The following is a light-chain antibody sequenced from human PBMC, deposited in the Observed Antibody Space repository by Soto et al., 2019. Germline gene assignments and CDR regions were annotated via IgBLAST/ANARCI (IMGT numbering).Light chain of an antibody. CDR1: SSNIGAGYD. CDR2: GNS. J-gene: IGLJ1*01. Sequence: QSVLTQPPSVSGAAGQRVTISCTGSSSNIGAGYDVHWYQQLPGTAPKLLIYGNSNRPSGVPDRFSGAKSGTSASLAITGLQAEDEADYYCQSYDSSLSGDVFGTGTKLTVL. CDR3: QSYDSSLSGDV. V-gene: IGLV1-40*01.